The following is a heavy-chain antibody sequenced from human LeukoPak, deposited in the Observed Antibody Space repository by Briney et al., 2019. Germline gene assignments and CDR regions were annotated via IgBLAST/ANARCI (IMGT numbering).Heavy chain of an antibody. J-gene: IGHJ4*02. CDR3: ARCNGYSSSWYGLNDY. CDR2: IDYPGST. D-gene: IGHD6-13*01. CDR1: GVSVSSDH. Sequence: PSETLSLTCTVSGVSVSSDHWTWIRQPPGKGLEWLGKIDYPGSTNYNPSLKSRVTISMDTSKNQFSLKLSSVTAADTAVYYCARCNGYSSSWYGLNDYWGQGTLVTVSS. V-gene: IGHV4-59*02.